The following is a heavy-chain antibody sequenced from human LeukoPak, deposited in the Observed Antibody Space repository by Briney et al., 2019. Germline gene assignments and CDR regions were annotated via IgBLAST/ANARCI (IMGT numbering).Heavy chain of an antibody. CDR1: GGSIRGGYY. V-gene: IGHV4-31*03. CDR3: ARAPRGYSGYDFSYWFDP. CDR2: VSHSGST. D-gene: IGHD5-12*01. Sequence: SETLSLTCTVSGGSIRGGYYWSGIRQHPGKGLEWIGYVSHSGSTYYNPSLESRLSISVDTSKNQFSLKLSSVTAADTAVYFCARAPRGYSGYDFSYWFDPWGQGTLVTVSS. J-gene: IGHJ5*02.